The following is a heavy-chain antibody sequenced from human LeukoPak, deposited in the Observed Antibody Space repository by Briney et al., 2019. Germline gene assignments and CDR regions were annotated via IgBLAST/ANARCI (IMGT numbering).Heavy chain of an antibody. Sequence: SETLSLTCTVSGGSISSGSYYWSWIRQPAGKGLEWIGRMYTSGSTNYNPSLKSRVTISVDTSKNQFSLKLSSVTAADTAVYYCAREIDPDYGSGSYFVWGQGTLVTVSS. CDR2: MYTSGST. J-gene: IGHJ4*02. CDR1: GGSISSGSYY. V-gene: IGHV4-61*02. D-gene: IGHD3-10*01. CDR3: AREIDPDYGSGSYFV.